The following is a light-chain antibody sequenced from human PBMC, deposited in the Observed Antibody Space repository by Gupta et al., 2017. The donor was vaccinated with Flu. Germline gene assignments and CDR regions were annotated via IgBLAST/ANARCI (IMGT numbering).Light chain of an antibody. CDR3: QQYGTSQT. CDR1: QSVSSSY. V-gene: IGKV3-20*01. J-gene: IGKJ1*01. Sequence: EIVLTQYPATLSLSPGDRPTLSCRASQSVSSSYLAWYQQKPGQAPRLLIYGASKRATGIPDRFSGSGSGTDFTLTISRLEPEDFAVYYCQQYGTSQTFGQGTKVEIK. CDR2: GAS.